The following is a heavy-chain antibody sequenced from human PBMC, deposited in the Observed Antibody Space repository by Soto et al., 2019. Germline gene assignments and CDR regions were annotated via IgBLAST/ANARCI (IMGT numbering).Heavy chain of an antibody. V-gene: IGHV5-51*01. D-gene: IGHD2-2*01. CDR2: IYPGDSDT. Sequence: GESLKISCKGSGYSFTSYWIGWVRQMPGKGLEWMGIIYPGDSDTRYSPSFQGQVTISADKSISTAYLQWSSLKASDTAVYYCARLAKPAAMYYYSGMDVWGQGTTVTVSS. CDR1: GYSFTSYW. CDR3: ARLAKPAAMYYYSGMDV. J-gene: IGHJ6*02.